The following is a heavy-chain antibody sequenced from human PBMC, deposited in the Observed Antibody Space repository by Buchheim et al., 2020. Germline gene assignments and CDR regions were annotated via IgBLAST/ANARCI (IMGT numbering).Heavy chain of an antibody. J-gene: IGHJ4*02. CDR1: GFTFSSYA. D-gene: IGHD3-10*01. Sequence: EVQLLESGGGLVQPGGSLRLSCAASGFTFSSYAMSWVRQAPGKGLEWVSAISGSGGSTYDADSVKGRFTISRDNSKNTLYLQMNSLRAEDTAVYYCAKDRYGSGSYYNGLFDYWGQGTL. CDR2: ISGSGGST. V-gene: IGHV3-23*01. CDR3: AKDRYGSGSYYNGLFDY.